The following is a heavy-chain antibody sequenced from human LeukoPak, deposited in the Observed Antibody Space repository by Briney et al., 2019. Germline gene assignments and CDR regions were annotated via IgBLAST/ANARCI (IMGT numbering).Heavy chain of an antibody. D-gene: IGHD6-19*01. J-gene: IGHJ4*02. CDR1: GYTFTGYY. V-gene: IGHV1-2*02. Sequence: ASVKVSCKPSGYTFTGYYLHWVRQAPGQALEWMGWISPKTGATVYAQNFQGRVTMSRDTSISTAYMDLSRLRSDDTAVYYCARDRVGSGWPRPFYFEFWGQGTLVTVSS. CDR3: ARDRVGSGWPRPFYFEF. CDR2: ISPKTGAT.